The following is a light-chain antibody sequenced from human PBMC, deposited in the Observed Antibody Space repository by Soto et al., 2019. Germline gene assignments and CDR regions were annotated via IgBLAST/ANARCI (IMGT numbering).Light chain of an antibody. CDR3: SSYTSSSTLYV. J-gene: IGLJ1*01. CDR1: SSDVGGYNY. V-gene: IGLV2-14*01. CDR2: EXS. Sequence: QSALTQPASVSGSPGQSITISCTGTSSDVGGYNYVSWYQQHPXKAPKLMIYEXSNRPSGVSNRFSGSKSGNTASLTISGLQAEDEADYXCSSYTSSSTLYVFGTGTKLTVL.